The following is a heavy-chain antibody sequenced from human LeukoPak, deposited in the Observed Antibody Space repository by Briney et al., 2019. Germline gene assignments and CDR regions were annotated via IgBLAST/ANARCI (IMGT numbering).Heavy chain of an antibody. V-gene: IGHV3-7*01. CDR2: IKQDGSEK. D-gene: IGHD3-3*01. Sequence: GGSLRLSCAASGFTFSSYWMSWVPQAPGKGLQWVANIKQDGSEKYYVDSVKGRFTISRDDAKNSLYLQMNSLRAEDTAVYYCARDYKHDYDLGYWGQGTLVTVSS. CDR3: ARDYKHDYDLGY. J-gene: IGHJ4*02. CDR1: GFTFSSYW.